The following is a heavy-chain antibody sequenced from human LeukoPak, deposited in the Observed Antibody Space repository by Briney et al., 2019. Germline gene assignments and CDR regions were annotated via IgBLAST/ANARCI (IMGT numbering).Heavy chain of an antibody. Sequence: GGSLRLSCAASGFTFSTYDMTWVRQPPGKGLEWVSAINDGGYNTYYADSVRGRFTISRDNAKNTLYLQMNSLRAQDTAVYYCAKKETVVSPGNYFDYWGQGTLVTVSS. D-gene: IGHD4-23*01. CDR3: AKKETVVSPGNYFDY. J-gene: IGHJ4*02. CDR1: GFTFSTYD. V-gene: IGHV3-23*01. CDR2: INDGGYNT.